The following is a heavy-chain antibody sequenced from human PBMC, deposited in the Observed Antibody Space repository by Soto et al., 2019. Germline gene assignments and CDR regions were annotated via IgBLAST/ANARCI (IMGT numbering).Heavy chain of an antibody. J-gene: IGHJ6*02. CDR1: GGSISSYY. CDR3: ARDLGRIAVAGLYYGMDV. Sequence: PSETLSLTCTVSGGSISSYYWSWIRQPPGKGLEWIGYIYYSGSTNYNPSLKSRVTISVDTSKNQFSLKLSSVTAADTAVYYCARDLGRIAVAGLYYGMDVWGQGTTVTVS. CDR2: IYYSGST. D-gene: IGHD6-19*01. V-gene: IGHV4-59*01.